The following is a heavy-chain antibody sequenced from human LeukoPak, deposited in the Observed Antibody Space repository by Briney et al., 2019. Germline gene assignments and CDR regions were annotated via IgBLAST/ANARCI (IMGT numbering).Heavy chain of an antibody. Sequence: PSETLSLTCTLSGGSISIYFGSWIPAPPGKGLGWIGYIYHSGSTNYNPSLKSRVTISLDTSKKQFSLRLSSVTAADTAVYCCARVVAAAGTFVDYWGERALVTVS. CDR2: IYHSGST. CDR3: ARVVAAAGTFVDY. CDR1: GGSISIYF. D-gene: IGHD6-13*01. V-gene: IGHV4-59*01. J-gene: IGHJ4*02.